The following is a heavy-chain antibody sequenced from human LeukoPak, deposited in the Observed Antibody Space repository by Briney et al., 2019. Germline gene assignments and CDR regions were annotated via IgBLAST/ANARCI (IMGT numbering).Heavy chain of an antibody. Sequence: GGSLRLSCAASGFTFSSYGMHWVRQAPGKGLEWVAVIWYDGSNKYYADSVKGRFTISRDNSKNTLYLQMNSLRVEDTAVYYCARGYSGYEFGYWGQGTLVTVSS. CDR2: IWYDGSNK. CDR1: GFTFSSYG. CDR3: ARGYSGYEFGY. J-gene: IGHJ4*02. D-gene: IGHD5-12*01. V-gene: IGHV3-33*01.